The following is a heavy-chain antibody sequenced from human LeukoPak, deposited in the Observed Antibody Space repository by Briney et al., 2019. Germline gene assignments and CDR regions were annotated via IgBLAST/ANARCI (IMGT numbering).Heavy chain of an antibody. CDR1: GGSISSYY. CDR2: IYTSGST. V-gene: IGHV4-4*07. J-gene: IGHJ5*02. D-gene: IGHD2-2*01. Sequence: SETLSLTCTVSGGSISSYYWSWIRQPAGKGLEWIGRIYTSGSTNYNPSLKSRVTISVDTSKNQFSLKLSSVTAADTAVYYCARHRSKYQLLLVWFDPWGQGTLVTVSS. CDR3: ARHRSKYQLLLVWFDP.